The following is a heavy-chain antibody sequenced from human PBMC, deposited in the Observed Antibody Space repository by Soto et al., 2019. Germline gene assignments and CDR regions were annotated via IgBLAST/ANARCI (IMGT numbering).Heavy chain of an antibody. CDR1: GSTVSGHW. CDR2: ISPDGSVT. CDR3: ARGINYAMDG. V-gene: IGHV3-74*01. J-gene: IGHJ6*02. Sequence: EVQLVESGGGSVQPGGSLRLSCAASGSTVSGHWMHWVRQEPGRGLVWVSLISPDGSVTTYADSVKGRFTISRDNAKNTLTLQMNSLRAEDTAVYYCARGINYAMDGWGQGTTVTVSS.